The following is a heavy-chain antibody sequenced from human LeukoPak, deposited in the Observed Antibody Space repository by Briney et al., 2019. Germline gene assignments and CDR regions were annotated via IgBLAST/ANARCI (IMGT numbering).Heavy chain of an antibody. V-gene: IGHV4-38-2*01. CDR3: ARNWYQLPGGKYGWFDP. Sequence: SETLSLTCAVSGYSISSGYYWGWIRQPPGKGLEWIGSIYHSGSTYYNPSLKSRVTISVDTSKNQFSLKLSSVTAADTAVYYCARNWYQLPGGKYGWFDPWGQRTLVTVSS. J-gene: IGHJ5*02. CDR1: GYSISSGYY. D-gene: IGHD2-2*01. CDR2: IYHSGST.